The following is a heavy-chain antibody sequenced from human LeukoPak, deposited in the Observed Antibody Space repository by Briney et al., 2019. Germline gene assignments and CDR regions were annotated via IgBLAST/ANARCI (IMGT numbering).Heavy chain of an antibody. CDR2: VYYSGNT. J-gene: IGHJ4*02. V-gene: IGHV4-39*07. CDR1: GGSISSSSYY. CDR3: ARAPVATPSEFDY. D-gene: IGHD5-12*01. Sequence: SETLSLTCSVSGGSISSSSYYWVWIRQPPGKGLEWIGSVYYSGNTYYNPSLKSRVAISADTPKNQFSLKLSSTTAADTAVYYCARAPVATPSEFDYWGQGTLVTVSS.